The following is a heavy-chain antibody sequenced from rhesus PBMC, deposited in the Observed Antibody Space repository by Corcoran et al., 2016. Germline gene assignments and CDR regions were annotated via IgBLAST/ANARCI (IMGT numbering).Heavy chain of an antibody. V-gene: IGHV3-186*02. Sequence: EVQLVESGGGLVQPGGSMRLSCAASGFTFSDYAMSWVRQDSGNGLEWVGYFRSKYNNNATENPPAVKVRFTIARYDSKNTLYLQMGSRKTEETALYYCTTDWTSIYSGSSLDYCLDSWGQGVVVTVSS. CDR3: TTDWTSIYSGSSLDYCLDS. D-gene: IGHD6-25*01. CDR1: GFTFSDYA. CDR2: FRSKYNNNAT. J-gene: IGHJ6*01.